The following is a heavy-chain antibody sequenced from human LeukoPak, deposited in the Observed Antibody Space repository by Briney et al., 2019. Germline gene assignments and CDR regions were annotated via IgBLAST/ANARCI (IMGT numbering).Heavy chain of an antibody. CDR1: GYTFTSYG. CDR3: ASSYSSGYLTFFDY. D-gene: IGHD3-22*01. CDR2: ISAYNGNT. J-gene: IGHJ4*02. Sequence: ASVKVSCKASGYTFTSYGIIWVRQAPGQGLEWMGWISAYNGNTNYAQKLQGRVTMTTDTSTSTAYMELRSLRSDDTAVYYCASSYSSGYLTFFDYWLQATLVTVSS. V-gene: IGHV1-18*01.